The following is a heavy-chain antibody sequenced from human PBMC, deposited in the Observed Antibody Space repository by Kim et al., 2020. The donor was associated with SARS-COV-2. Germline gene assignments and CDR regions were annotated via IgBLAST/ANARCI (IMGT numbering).Heavy chain of an antibody. V-gene: IGHV3-21*01. CDR2: ISSSSSYI. CDR1: GFTFSSYS. CDR3: ARDGAAAGYGMDV. D-gene: IGHD6-13*01. Sequence: GGSLILSCAASGFTFSSYSMNWVRQAPGKGLEWVSSISSSSSYIYYADSVKGRFTISRDNAKNSLYLQMNSLRAEDTAVYYCARDGAAAGYGMDVWGQGTTVTVSS. J-gene: IGHJ6*02.